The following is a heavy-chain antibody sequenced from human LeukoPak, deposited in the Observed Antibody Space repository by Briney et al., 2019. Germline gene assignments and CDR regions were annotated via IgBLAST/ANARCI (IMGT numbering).Heavy chain of an antibody. Sequence: GESLKISCKGSGYSFTSYWIGWVRQMPGKGLEWMGIIYPGDSDTRYSPSFQGRVTISADKSISTAYLQWSSLKASDTAMYYCARLGYYDILTGGYYYYGMDVWGQGITVTVSS. CDR2: IYPGDSDT. D-gene: IGHD3-9*01. CDR1: GYSFTSYW. V-gene: IGHV5-51*01. CDR3: ARLGYYDILTGGYYYYGMDV. J-gene: IGHJ6*02.